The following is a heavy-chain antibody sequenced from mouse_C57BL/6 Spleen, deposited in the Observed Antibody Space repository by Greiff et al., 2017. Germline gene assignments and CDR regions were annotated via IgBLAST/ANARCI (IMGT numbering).Heavy chain of an antibody. CDR1: GFTFSSYA. V-gene: IGHV5-4*03. Sequence: EVKLMESGGGLVKPGGSLKLSCAASGFTFSSYAMSWVRQTPEKRLEWVATISDGGSYTYYPDNVKGRFTISRDNAKNNLYLQMNHLKSEDTAMYYCAREKGPYYYAMDYWGQGTSVTVSS. CDR3: AREKGPYYYAMDY. CDR2: ISDGGSYT. J-gene: IGHJ4*01.